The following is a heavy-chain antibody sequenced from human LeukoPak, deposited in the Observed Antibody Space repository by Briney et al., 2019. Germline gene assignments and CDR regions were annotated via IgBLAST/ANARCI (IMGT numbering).Heavy chain of an antibody. CDR2: IYYSGST. CDR1: GGSISSYY. J-gene: IGHJ4*02. Sequence: PSETLSLTCTVSGGSISSYYWSWIRQPPGKGLEWIGYIYYSGSTNYNPSLKSRVTISVDTSKNQFSLKLSSVTAADTAVYYCARSSSWPYYFDYWGRGTLVTVSS. D-gene: IGHD6-13*01. CDR3: ARSSSWPYYFDY. V-gene: IGHV4-59*01.